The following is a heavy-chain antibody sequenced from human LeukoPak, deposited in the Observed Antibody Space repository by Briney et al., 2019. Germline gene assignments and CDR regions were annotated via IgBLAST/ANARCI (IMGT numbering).Heavy chain of an antibody. V-gene: IGHV4-59*01. CDR3: ARGDPTGPSDY. CDR2: IYYSGST. D-gene: IGHD1-1*01. J-gene: IGHJ4*02. Sequence: SETLSLTCTVSGGSTSSYYWSWIRQPPGKGLEWIGYIYYSGSTNYNPSLKSRVTISVDTSKNQFSLKLSSVTAADTAVYYCARGDPTGPSDYWGQGTLVTVSS. CDR1: GGSTSSYY.